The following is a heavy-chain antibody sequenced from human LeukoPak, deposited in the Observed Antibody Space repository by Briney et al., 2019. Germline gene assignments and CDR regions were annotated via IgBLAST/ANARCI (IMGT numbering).Heavy chain of an antibody. D-gene: IGHD2-2*01. CDR3: ARPVVPGYNDAFDI. CDR1: RYSISSGYY. Sequence: PSETLSLTCTVSRYSISSGYYWGWIRAPTGKGLEWIGSIYHSGSTYYNPSLKSRATISVDTSKNQFSLKLSSVTAADTAMYYCARPVVPGYNDAFDIWGQGAMVTVSS. J-gene: IGHJ3*02. V-gene: IGHV4-38-2*02. CDR2: IYHSGST.